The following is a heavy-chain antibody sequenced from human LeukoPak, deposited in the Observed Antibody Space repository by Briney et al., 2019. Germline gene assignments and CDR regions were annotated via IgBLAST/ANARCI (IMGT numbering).Heavy chain of an antibody. V-gene: IGHV4-34*01. D-gene: IGHD3-16*01. CDR1: GGSFSGYY. Sequence: PSETLSLTCAVYGGSFSGYYWSWIRQPPGKGPEWIGEINHSGSTNYNPSLKSRVTISVDTSKNQFSLKLSSVTAADTAVYYCARGRSIITPWGQGTLVTVSS. CDR2: INHSGST. CDR3: ARGRSIITP. J-gene: IGHJ5*02.